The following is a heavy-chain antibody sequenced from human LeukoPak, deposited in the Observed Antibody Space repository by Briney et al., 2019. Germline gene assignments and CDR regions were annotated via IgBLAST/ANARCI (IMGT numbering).Heavy chain of an antibody. CDR2: INSDGSST. Sequence: GGSLRLSCAASGFTFSGYWMHWVRQAPGKGLVWVSRINSDGSSTSYADSVKGRFTISRDNAKNTLYLQVSSLRAEDTAVYYCARDGCSSTSCYADWFDPWGQGTLVTVSS. D-gene: IGHD2-2*01. J-gene: IGHJ5*02. CDR3: ARDGCSSTSCYADWFDP. V-gene: IGHV3-74*01. CDR1: GFTFSGYW.